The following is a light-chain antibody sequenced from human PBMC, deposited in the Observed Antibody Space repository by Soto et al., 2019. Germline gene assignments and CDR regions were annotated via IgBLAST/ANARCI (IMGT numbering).Light chain of an antibody. CDR2: AAS. CDR1: RTISRN. V-gene: IGKV3-15*01. CDR3: TPHNNWPVVT. J-gene: IGKJ4*01. Sequence: EMVMTQSPVTLSGSPGERVTLSCRASRTISRNLAWYQQKPGQSPRLLIYAASTRATGVPDRFSGSGSGTEFIHNIDRLQSEDFAMYDCTPHNNWPVVTFGGGTRVEIK.